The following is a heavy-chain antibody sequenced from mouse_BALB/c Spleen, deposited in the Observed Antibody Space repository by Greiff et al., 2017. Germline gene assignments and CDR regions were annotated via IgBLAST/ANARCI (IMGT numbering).Heavy chain of an antibody. CDR2: ISSGGST. J-gene: IGHJ3*01. Sequence: EVQGVESGGGLVKPGGSLKLSCAASGFTFSSYAMSWVRQTPEKRLEWVASISSGGSTYYPDSVKGRFTISRDNARNILYLQMSSLRSEDTAMYYCARGRGDYEGFAYWGQGTLVTVSA. CDR3: ARGRGDYEGFAY. D-gene: IGHD2-4*01. CDR1: GFTFSSYA. V-gene: IGHV5-6-5*01.